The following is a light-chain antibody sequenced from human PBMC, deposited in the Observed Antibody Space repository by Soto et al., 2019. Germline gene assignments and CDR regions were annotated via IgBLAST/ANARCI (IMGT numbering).Light chain of an antibody. CDR2: EVN. CDR3: CSFVDNNNLK. CDR1: RSDIGGYNY. Sequence: QLVLTQPPSASGSPGQSVTISCTGSRSDIGGYNYVSWYQQLPGKAPKLMIYEVNKRPSGVPDRFSGSKSGNTASLTVSGLQAEDEADYYCCSFVDNNNLKFGGGTKLTVL. V-gene: IGLV2-8*01. J-gene: IGLJ2*01.